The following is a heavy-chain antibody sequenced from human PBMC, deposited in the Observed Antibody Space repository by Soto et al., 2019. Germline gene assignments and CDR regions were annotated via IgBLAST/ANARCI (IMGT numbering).Heavy chain of an antibody. J-gene: IGHJ4*02. V-gene: IGHV2-5*02. CDR2: IYWDDDK. Sequence: QITLKESGPTLVKPPQTLMLTCTFSGFSISTSGVGLGWIRQPPGKALEWLALIYWDDDKRYSPSLKSRLTITKDTSKTQVVLNTTNMDHVDTSTYYCAHRLAASNYGDSEPSNSCDYWGQGTLITVSS. D-gene: IGHD4-17*01. CDR1: GFSISTSGVG. CDR3: AHRLAASNYGDSEPSNSCDY.